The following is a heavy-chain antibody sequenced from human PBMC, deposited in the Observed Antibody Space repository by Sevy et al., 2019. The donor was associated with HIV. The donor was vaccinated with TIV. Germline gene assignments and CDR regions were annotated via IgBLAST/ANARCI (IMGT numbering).Heavy chain of an antibody. CDR3: VKXXXXGXXXTXXXXXXX. CDR1: GFTFXDYS. V-gene: IGHV3-9*01. Sequence: SLKISCAASGFTFXDYSMHWVRQAPGKGLEWVSGINXNXGTIDYADSVKGRFIISRDNSKNSLYLQMNSLRAEDTXXYYCVKXXXXGXXXTXXXXXXXWGXXXLVTVSS. J-gene: IGHJ1*01. CDR2: INXNXGTI.